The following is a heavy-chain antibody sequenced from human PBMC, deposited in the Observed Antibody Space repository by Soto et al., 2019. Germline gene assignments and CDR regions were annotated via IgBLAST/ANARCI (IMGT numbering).Heavy chain of an antibody. D-gene: IGHD1-1*01. CDR2: ISGSGGST. CDR3: AVHGYDY. CDR1: GFTFTSYA. J-gene: IGHJ4*02. Sequence: GGSLRLSCEASGFTFTSYAMSWVRQAPGKGLEWVSVISGSGGSTYYADSVKGRFTISRDNSKNTLYPQMNSLRAEDTAVYYCAVHGYDYWGQGTLVTVSS. V-gene: IGHV3-23*01.